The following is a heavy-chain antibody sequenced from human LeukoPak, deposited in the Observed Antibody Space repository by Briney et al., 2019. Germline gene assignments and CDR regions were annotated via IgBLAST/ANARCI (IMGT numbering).Heavy chain of an antibody. D-gene: IGHD1-14*01. CDR1: GFTYSHNG. J-gene: IGHJ4*02. V-gene: IGHV3-30*02. CDR2: IQYDGNTI. Sequence: GGSLRLSCVASGFTYSHNGMHWVRQAPGKGLEWVAFIQYDGNTIFYADSVKGRFTVSRDKAKNTLYLQMNSLRADDTAVYYCARETPGSRVFDSWGQGTLVTVSS. CDR3: ARETPGSRVFDS.